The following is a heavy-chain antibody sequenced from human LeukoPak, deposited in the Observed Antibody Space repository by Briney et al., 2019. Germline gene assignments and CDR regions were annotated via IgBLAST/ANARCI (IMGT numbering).Heavy chain of an antibody. CDR1: GYTFTSYY. D-gene: IGHD3-22*01. CDR3: AGHSSGYHLGY. CDR2: INPSGGST. V-gene: IGHV1-46*01. Sequence: ASVTVSCKASGYTFTSYYMHWVRQAPGQGLEWMGIINPSGGSTSYAQKFQGGVTMTRDTSTSTVYMELSSLRSEDTAVYYCAGHSSGYHLGYWGQGTLVTVSS. J-gene: IGHJ4*02.